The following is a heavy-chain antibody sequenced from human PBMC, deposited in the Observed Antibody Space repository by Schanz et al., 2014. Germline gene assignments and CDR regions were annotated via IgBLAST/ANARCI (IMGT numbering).Heavy chain of an antibody. V-gene: IGHV1-69*04. J-gene: IGHJ6*02. CDR2: IIPILDKT. D-gene: IGHD3-9*01. CDR3: AKVDRTRYYAMDV. Sequence: QVQLVQSGVEMKRPGASVRVSCKASGGTFSSSTLTWVRQAPGQGLEWMGRIIPILDKTNYAQKFQGRVTMTADKSTSTVYMEVSGLRSEDTAVYYCAKVDRTRYYAMDVWGQGTTVTVSS. CDR1: GGTFSSST.